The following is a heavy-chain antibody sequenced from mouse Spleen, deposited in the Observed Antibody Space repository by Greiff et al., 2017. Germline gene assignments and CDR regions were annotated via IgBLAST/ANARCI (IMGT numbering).Heavy chain of an antibody. J-gene: IGHJ1*01. Sequence: EVKLVESGPGLVKPSQSLSLTCSVTGYSITSGYYWNLIRQFPGNKLEWLGYISYDGSNNYNPSLKNRISITRDTSKNQFFLKLNTVTTEDTATYYGAKLGHDWYFDVWGAGTTVTVSS. CDR1: GYSITSGYY. D-gene: IGHD4-1*01. CDR2: ISYDGSN. V-gene: IGHV3-6*01. CDR3: AKLGHDWYFDV.